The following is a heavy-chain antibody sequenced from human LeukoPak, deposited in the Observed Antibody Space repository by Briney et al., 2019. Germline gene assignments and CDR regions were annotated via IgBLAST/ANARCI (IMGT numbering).Heavy chain of an antibody. D-gene: IGHD4-17*01. CDR3: ARGQYGDYLVYYFDY. CDR2: ISSNGGST. V-gene: IGHV3-64*01. CDR1: GFTFSSYA. J-gene: IGHJ4*02. Sequence: PGGSLRLSCAASGFTFSSYAMHWVRQAPGKGLEYVSAISSNGGSTYYANSVKGRFTISRDNSKKTLYLQMGSLRAEDMAVYYCARGQYGDYLVYYFDYWGQGTLVTVSS.